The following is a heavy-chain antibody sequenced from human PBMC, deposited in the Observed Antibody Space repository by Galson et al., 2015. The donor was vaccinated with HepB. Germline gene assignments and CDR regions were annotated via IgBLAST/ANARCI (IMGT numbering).Heavy chain of an antibody. CDR3: AKDREITMVRGVMMNY. J-gene: IGHJ4*02. CDR2: ISYDGSYK. D-gene: IGHD3-10*01. CDR1: GFIFSSFG. Sequence: SLRLSCAASGFIFSSFGLHWVRQAPGKGLEWVTFISYDGSYKNYAGSVKGRFTISRDNPKNTLYLQMNSLRAEDTAVYYCAKDREITMVRGVMMNYWGQGTLVTVSS. V-gene: IGHV3-30*18.